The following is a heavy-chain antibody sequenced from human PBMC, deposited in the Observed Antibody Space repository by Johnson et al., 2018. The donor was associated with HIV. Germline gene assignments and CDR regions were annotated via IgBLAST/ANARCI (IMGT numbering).Heavy chain of an antibody. CDR3: ARDDGDAFDI. CDR1: GFTFSSYG. CDR2: IRYDGSNK. D-gene: IGHD3-3*01. Sequence: VQLVESGGGVVQPGGSLRLSCAASGFTFSSYGMHWVRQAPGKGLEWVAFIRYDGSNKYYADSVKGRFTISRDNSKNTLYLQMNSLRAEDTAVYYCARDDGDAFDIWGQGTMVTVSS. V-gene: IGHV3-30*02. J-gene: IGHJ3*02.